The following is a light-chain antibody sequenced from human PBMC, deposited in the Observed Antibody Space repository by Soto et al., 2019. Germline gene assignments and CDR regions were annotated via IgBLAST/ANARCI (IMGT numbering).Light chain of an antibody. CDR3: QQYNNWPYT. CDR1: QSLESS. J-gene: IGKJ2*01. Sequence: DIVLTQSPATLSLSPGQRATLSCRASQSLESSVVWYQQKPGQAPRLLIYDASNRVTGIPARFSGSGSGTEFTLTISSLQSEDFAVYYCQQYNNWPYTFGQGTKLEIK. V-gene: IGKV3D-15*01. CDR2: DAS.